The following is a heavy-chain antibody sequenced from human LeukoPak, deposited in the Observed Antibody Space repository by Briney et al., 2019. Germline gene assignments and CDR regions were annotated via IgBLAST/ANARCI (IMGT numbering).Heavy chain of an antibody. V-gene: IGHV3-7*01. D-gene: IGHD1-26*01. CDR2: IKQDGNDK. J-gene: IGHJ4*02. Sequence: GGSLRLSCAASGFTFSSFWMSWVRQAPGKGLEWVANIKQDGNDKHYVASVKGRFTISRDNAKNSLYLQMNSLRAEDTAVYYCASRDGSYGYWGQGTLVTVSS. CDR3: ASRDGSYGY. CDR1: GFTFSSFW.